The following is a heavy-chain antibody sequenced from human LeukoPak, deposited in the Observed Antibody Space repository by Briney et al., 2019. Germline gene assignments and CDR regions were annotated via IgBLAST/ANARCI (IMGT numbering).Heavy chain of an antibody. D-gene: IGHD2-15*01. V-gene: IGHV3-33*01. Sequence: GGSLRLSCAASGFTFSSYGMHWVRQAPGKGLEWVAVIWYDGSNKYYADSVKGRFTISRDNSKNTLYLQMNSLRAEDTAMYYCARGAWDCSGGSCLDGYFDYWGQGTLVTVSS. CDR2: IWYDGSNK. J-gene: IGHJ4*02. CDR1: GFTFSSYG. CDR3: ARGAWDCSGGSCLDGYFDY.